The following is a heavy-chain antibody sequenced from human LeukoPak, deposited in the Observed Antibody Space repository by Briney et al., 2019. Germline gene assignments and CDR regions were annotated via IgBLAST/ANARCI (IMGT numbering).Heavy chain of an antibody. CDR1: GYTFTGYY. V-gene: IGHV1-2*02. CDR3: ASDRTLLWFGELFIGFDP. CDR2: INPNSGGT. D-gene: IGHD3-10*01. J-gene: IGHJ5*02. Sequence: ASVKVSCKASGYTFTGYYMHWVRQAPGQGLEWMGWINPNSGGTNYAQKFQGRVTMTRDTSISTAYMELSRLRSDDTAVYYCASDRTLLWFGELFIGFDPWGQGTLVTVSS.